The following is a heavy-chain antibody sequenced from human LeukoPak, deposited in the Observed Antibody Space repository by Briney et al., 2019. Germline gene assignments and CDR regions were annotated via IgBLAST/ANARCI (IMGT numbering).Heavy chain of an antibody. J-gene: IGHJ4*02. CDR1: GYTFTGYY. CDR2: INPNSGGT. CDR3: ARGTPLGYCSSTSCWEFDY. V-gene: IGHV1-2*06. Sequence: ASVKVSCKASGYTFTGYYMHWVRQAPGQGLEWMGRINPNSGGTNYAQKFQGRVTMTRDTSISTAYMELSRLRSDDTAVYYCARGTPLGYCSSTSCWEFDYWGQGTLVTVSS. D-gene: IGHD2-2*01.